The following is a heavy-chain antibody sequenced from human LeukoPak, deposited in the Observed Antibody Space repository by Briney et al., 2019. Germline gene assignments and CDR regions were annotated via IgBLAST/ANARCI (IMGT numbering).Heavy chain of an antibody. CDR1: GFTFSSYW. CDR2: INSDGSST. J-gene: IGHJ4*02. CDR3: ARSFQYRGYVLRGTYYFDY. Sequence: PGGSLRLSCAASGFTFSSYWMHWVRQAPGKGLVWVSRINSDGSSTSYADSVKGRFTISRDNAKNTLYLQMNSLRAEDTAVYYCARSFQYRGYVLRGTYYFDYWGQGTLVTVSS. D-gene: IGHD5-12*01. V-gene: IGHV3-74*01.